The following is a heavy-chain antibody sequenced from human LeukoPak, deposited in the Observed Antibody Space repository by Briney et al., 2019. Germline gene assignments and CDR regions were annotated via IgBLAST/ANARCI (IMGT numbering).Heavy chain of an antibody. J-gene: IGHJ4*02. CDR3: ARGRGGLLWFGEFNS. Sequence: GGSLRLSCAASAFTFSSYSMNWVRQAPGKGLEWISSITGTTDYKLYAQSVKGRFIISRDNAKSSLYLQMNSLRAEDTAVYYCARGRGGLLWFGEFNSWGQGTLVTVSS. CDR1: AFTFSSYS. V-gene: IGHV3-21*01. CDR2: ITGTTDYK. D-gene: IGHD3-10*01.